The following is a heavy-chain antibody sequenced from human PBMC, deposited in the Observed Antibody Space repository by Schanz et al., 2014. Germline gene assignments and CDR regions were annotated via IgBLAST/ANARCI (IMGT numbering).Heavy chain of an antibody. CDR3: ASALTTWGGMDV. V-gene: IGHV1-46*01. D-gene: IGHD4-4*01. CDR1: EYTFTRHY. Sequence: QVQWVQSGADVKKPGTAVKVSCKASEYTFTRHYMHWVRQAPGQGLEWMGIIHSTGGTTSHAQKFQGRVTMTSLPSTSTVYMELSSLPSFPPAVYYCASALTTWGGMDVWGQGTTVTVSS. CDR2: IHSTGGTT. J-gene: IGHJ6*02.